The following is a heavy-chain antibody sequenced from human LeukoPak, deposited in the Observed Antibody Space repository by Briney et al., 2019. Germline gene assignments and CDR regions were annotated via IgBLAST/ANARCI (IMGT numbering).Heavy chain of an antibody. CDR3: ARDREAYSNPTKDGAFDI. D-gene: IGHD4-11*01. V-gene: IGHV3-30*04. CDR1: AFTFSSYA. Sequence: PGGSLRLSCAASAFTFSSYAMYWLRQATGRGLEWVAVISYDGSSKYSADSVNGRFTISRDNSKSTLFLQMNSLRADDTAVYYCARDREAYSNPTKDGAFDIWGQGTMVTVSS. J-gene: IGHJ3*02. CDR2: ISYDGSSK.